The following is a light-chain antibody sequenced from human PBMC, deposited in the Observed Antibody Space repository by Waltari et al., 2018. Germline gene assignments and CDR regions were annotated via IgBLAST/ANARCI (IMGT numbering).Light chain of an antibody. CDR2: KLS. CDR3: MQRIEFPPIT. J-gene: IGKJ5*01. V-gene: IGKV2-40*01. CDR1: PSLLDSDDGNTY. Sequence: IVMTQTPLSLPVTPGEPASISCRARPSLLDSDDGNTYLDWYLQKPGQSPQLLIYKLSSRASGVPDRFSGSGSGTDVTLKISSVEDEDVGVHYCMQRIEFPPITFGQGTRVEIK.